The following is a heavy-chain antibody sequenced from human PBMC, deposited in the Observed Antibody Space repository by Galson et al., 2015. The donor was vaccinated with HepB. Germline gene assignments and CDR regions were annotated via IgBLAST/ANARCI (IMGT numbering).Heavy chain of an antibody. Sequence: SLRLSCAASGFTFSSYGMHWVRQAPGKGLEWVAVIWYDGSNKYYADSVKGRFTISRDNSKNTLYLQMNSLRAEDTAVYYCARVNGYDTNYFDYWGQGTLVTVSS. CDR1: GFTFSSYG. V-gene: IGHV3-33*01. J-gene: IGHJ4*02. D-gene: IGHD2-8*01. CDR3: ARVNGYDTNYFDY. CDR2: IWYDGSNK.